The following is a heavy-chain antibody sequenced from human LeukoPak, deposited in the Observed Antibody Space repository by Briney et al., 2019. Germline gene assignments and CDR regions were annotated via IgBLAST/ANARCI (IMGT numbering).Heavy chain of an antibody. J-gene: IGHJ6*03. CDR2: IYYGGST. Sequence: PSETLSLTCTVSGGSISSGDYYWSWIRQPPGKGLEWIGYIYYGGSTYYNPSLKSRVTISVDTSKNQFSLKLSSVTAADTAVYYCARTAEEVVPAAILGYYYYYMDVWGKGTTVTVSS. D-gene: IGHD2-2*02. V-gene: IGHV4-30-4*08. CDR3: ARTAEEVVPAAILGYYYYYMDV. CDR1: GGSISSGDYY.